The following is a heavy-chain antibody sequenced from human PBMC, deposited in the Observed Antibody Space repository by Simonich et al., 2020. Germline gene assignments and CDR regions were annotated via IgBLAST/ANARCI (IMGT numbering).Heavy chain of an antibody. CDR3: ARLSSRSDAFDI. V-gene: IGHV4-34*01. Sequence: QVQLQQWGAGLLKPSETLSLTCAVYGGSFSGYYWSWIRQPPGKGLVWIGEINHSGKPNYYPPLKSRVTITVDTYKNQFSLKLSSVTAADTAVYYCARLSSRSDAFDIWGQGTMVTVSS. CDR2: INHSGKP. CDR1: GGSFSGYY. J-gene: IGHJ3*02.